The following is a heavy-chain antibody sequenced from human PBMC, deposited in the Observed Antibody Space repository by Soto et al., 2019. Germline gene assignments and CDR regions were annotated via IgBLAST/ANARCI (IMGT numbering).Heavy chain of an antibody. CDR2: ISYDGINK. D-gene: IGHD6-19*01. V-gene: IGHV3-30-3*01. J-gene: IGHJ4*02. CDR1: GFTVSTNY. CDR3: AKAACGYTNGWYEYYFDY. Sequence: PGGSLRLSCSASGFTVSTNYMTWVRQAPGKGLEWVADISYDGINKYFADSVKGRFTISRDNSKNTLYLQMNSLRADDTAVYYCAKAACGYTNGWYEYYFDYWGQGSLVTVSA.